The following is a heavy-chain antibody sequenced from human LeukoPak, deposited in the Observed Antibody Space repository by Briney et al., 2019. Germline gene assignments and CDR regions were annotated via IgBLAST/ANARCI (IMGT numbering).Heavy chain of an antibody. CDR2: IYTSGGA. Sequence: SSETLSLTCIVSGGSISTYYWSWIRQSAGKGLEWIGRIYTSGGAKYSPSLKSRVSISVDETKNQVSLRLTSVAAADTAVYYCARELQLRVWGQGTLVTVSS. D-gene: IGHD1-1*01. CDR1: GGSISTYY. V-gene: IGHV4-4*07. CDR3: ARELQLRV. J-gene: IGHJ4*02.